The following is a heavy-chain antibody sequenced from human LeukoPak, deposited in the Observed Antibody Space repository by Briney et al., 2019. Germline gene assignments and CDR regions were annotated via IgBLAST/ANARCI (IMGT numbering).Heavy chain of an antibody. V-gene: IGHV3-23*01. CDR1: GFPFSRTS. Sequence: GGSLRLSCAASGFPFSRTSMTWVRQAPGKGLEWVSTISPSGGSTFYADSVKGRFSLFRDNSKNTLFLQMNTLRAADTALYYCSAQPEEVVGGMNSWGQGALVTVSS. CDR2: ISPSGGST. CDR3: SAQPEEVVGGMNS. J-gene: IGHJ4*02. D-gene: IGHD1-14*01.